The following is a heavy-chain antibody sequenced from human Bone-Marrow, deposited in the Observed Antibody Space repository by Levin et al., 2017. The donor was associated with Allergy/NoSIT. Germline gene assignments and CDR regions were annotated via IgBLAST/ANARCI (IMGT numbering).Heavy chain of an antibody. CDR3: ARGYSGYEDYYYYYMDV. CDR2: INPNSGGT. V-gene: IGHV1-2*02. J-gene: IGHJ6*03. Sequence: ASVKVSCKASGYTFTGYYMHLVRQAPGQGLEWMGWINPNSGGTNYAQKFQGRVTMTRDTSISTAYMELSRLRSDDTAVYYCARGYSGYEDYYYYYMDVWGKGTTVTVSS. CDR1: GYTFTGYY. D-gene: IGHD5-12*01.